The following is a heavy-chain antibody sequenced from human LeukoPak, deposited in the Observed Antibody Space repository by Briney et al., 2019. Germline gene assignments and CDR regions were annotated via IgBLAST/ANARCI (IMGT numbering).Heavy chain of an antibody. D-gene: IGHD5-12*01. CDR2: IYSSGSV. CDR1: GGSLTNPTYF. V-gene: IGHV4-61*01. Sequence: KPSETLSLTCTVSGGSLTNPTYFQWSWLRQPPGKGLEFIGWIYSSGSVRFNPALESRLTMSLDTSRSQFFLQLSSVTAADTAVYYCARARRGYSGYDLLYYFDYWGQGTLVTVSS. J-gene: IGHJ4*02. CDR3: ARARRGYSGYDLLYYFDY.